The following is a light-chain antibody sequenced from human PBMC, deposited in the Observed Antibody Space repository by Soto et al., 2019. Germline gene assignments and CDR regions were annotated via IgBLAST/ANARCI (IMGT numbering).Light chain of an antibody. CDR3: QQYMSSVT. CDR1: QSVDSTF. J-gene: IGKJ1*01. CDR2: GVR. V-gene: IGKV3-20*01. Sequence: EIVLTQSPGSLSLSPGERATLSCRASQSVDSTFFAWYQKKPGQAPRLLMYGVRKKATGIPDRFSGSGSGTDFNLTISRLEPEEFAVYYCQQYMSSVTFGQGTMVEIK.